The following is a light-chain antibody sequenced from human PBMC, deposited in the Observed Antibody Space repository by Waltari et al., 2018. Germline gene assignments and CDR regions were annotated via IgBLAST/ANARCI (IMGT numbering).Light chain of an antibody. CDR3: FSYAGSFVV. CDR1: SSDVGGYND. Sequence: QSALTQPRSVSGSPGQSVTISCTGTSSDVGGYNDFSWYQQHPGKAPKLMIYDVSKRPSGAPDRFSGSKSGTTASLTISGLQAKDEADYYCFSYAGSFVVFGGGTKLTVL. J-gene: IGLJ2*01. V-gene: IGLV2-11*01. CDR2: DVS.